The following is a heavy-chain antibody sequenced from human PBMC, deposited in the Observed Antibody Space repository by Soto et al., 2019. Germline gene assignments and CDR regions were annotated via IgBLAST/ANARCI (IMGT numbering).Heavy chain of an antibody. J-gene: IGHJ6*02. CDR3: ASILSLAAIRRVQQYV. V-gene: IGHV4-59*04. Sequence: SETLSLTCTVSGGSINHYYWTWIRQPPGKGLEWIGYMYHSENTYYNPSLKSRVTISLDTSKNQFSLKLSSVTAADTAVYYCASILSLAAIRRVQQYVWGQGTTVTVSS. D-gene: IGHD2-2*02. CDR1: GGSINHYY. CDR2: MYHSENT.